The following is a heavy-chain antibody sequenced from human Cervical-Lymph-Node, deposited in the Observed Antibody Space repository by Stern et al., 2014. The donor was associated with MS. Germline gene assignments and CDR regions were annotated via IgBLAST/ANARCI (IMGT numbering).Heavy chain of an antibody. V-gene: IGHV5-51*03. D-gene: IGHD2-2*01. CDR2: IYPGASDP. Sequence: EVQLVQSGAEVKKPGESLKISCKGYGYSFTGYWIGWLRQMPGKGLEWQGTIYPGASDPRYSPSFQGQVTISADKSTSTAYLQWSSLKASDSGMYYCARGHCTSTTCYALGLGYWGQGTLVTVSS. CDR1: GYSFTGYW. CDR3: ARGHCTSTTCYALGLGY. J-gene: IGHJ4*02.